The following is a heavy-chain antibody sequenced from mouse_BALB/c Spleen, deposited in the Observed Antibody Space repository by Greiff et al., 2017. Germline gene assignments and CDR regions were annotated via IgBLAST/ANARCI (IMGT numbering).Heavy chain of an antibody. J-gene: IGHJ3*01. CDR3: ARGTPGAGCVH. CDR1: GFTFSDYY. Sequence: EVHLVESGGGLVKPGGSLKLSCAASGFTFSDYYMYWVRQTPEKRLEWVATISDGGSYTYYPDSVKGRFTISRDNPKNTLFLQMTSLRSEDTAMFYCARGTPGAGCVHGGQGTRDSVCA. D-gene: IGHD3-1*01. V-gene: IGHV5-4*02. CDR2: ISDGGSYT.